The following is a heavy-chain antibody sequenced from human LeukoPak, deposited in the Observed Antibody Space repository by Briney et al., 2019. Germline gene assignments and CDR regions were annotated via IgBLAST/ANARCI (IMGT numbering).Heavy chain of an antibody. CDR1: GGSFSGYY. V-gene: IGHV4-34*01. J-gene: IGHJ3*02. Sequence: KPSETLSLTCAVYGGSFSGYYWSWIRQPPGKGLEWIGEINHSGSSNYNPSLKSRVTISVDTSKNQFSLKLSSVTAADTAVYYCAREAVLDAFDIWGQGTMVTVSS. D-gene: IGHD3-3*01. CDR2: INHSGSS. CDR3: AREAVLDAFDI.